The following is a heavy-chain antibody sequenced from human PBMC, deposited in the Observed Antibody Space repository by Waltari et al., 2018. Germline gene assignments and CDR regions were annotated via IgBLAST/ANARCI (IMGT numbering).Heavy chain of an antibody. CDR3: AREYCSGGSCYEGYYFDY. CDR2: INHSGST. D-gene: IGHD2-15*01. Sequence: QVQLQQWGAGLLKPSETLSLTCAVYGGSFSGYYWSWLRQPPGKGLEWMGEINHSGSTNFNPSLKSRVTISVDASKNQFSLKLSSVTAADTAVYYCAREYCSGGSCYEGYYFDYWGQGTLVTVSS. V-gene: IGHV4-34*01. CDR1: GGSFSGYY. J-gene: IGHJ4*02.